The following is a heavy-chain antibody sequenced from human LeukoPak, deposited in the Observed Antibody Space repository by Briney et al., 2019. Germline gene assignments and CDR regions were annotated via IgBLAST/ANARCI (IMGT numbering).Heavy chain of an antibody. CDR1: GLTFSNYG. D-gene: IGHD1-26*01. CDR3: ATVFGAWSYMGGFDV. V-gene: IGHV3-33*01. Sequence: GGSLRLSYVASGLTFSNYGMHWVPQAPGKGLEWVALIWYDGRNTYYSDSVRGRFTVSRDNSNNTLWLQMNSLRAEDTAVYYCATVFGAWSYMGGFDVWGQGTMVSVSS. CDR2: IWYDGRNT. J-gene: IGHJ3*01.